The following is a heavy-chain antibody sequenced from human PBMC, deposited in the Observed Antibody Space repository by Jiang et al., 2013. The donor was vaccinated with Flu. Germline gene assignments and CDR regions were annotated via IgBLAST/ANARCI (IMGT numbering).Heavy chain of an antibody. CDR2: IPILGIA. D-gene: IGHD6-25*01. V-gene: IGHV1-69*04. J-gene: IGHJ3*02. CDR3: ARDQSIAALQYAFDI. Sequence: IPILGIANYAQKFQGRVTITADKSTSTAYMELSSLRSEDTAVYYCARDQSIAALQYAFDIWGQGTMVTVSS.